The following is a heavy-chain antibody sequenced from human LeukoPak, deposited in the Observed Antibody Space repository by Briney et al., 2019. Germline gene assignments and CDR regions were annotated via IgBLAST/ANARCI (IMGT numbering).Heavy chain of an antibody. Sequence: ASVKVSCKVSGYTLTELAMHWGRQAPGKGLEWRGGFDREDGETIYAQKFPGRVTMTEDTSTDTAYMELSSLRSEDTAVYYCATDSGTGYYYYYGMDVWGQGTTVTVSS. CDR1: GYTLTELA. CDR3: ATDSGTGYYYYYGMDV. V-gene: IGHV1-24*01. CDR2: FDREDGET. D-gene: IGHD1-7*01. J-gene: IGHJ6*02.